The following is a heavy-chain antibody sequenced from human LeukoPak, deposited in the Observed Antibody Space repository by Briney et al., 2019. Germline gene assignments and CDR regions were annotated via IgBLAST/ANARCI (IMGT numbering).Heavy chain of an antibody. J-gene: IGHJ4*02. CDR3: ARGLEGGSGDFDY. CDR1: GGTFSSYA. D-gene: IGHD3-10*01. CDR2: IIPIFGTA. Sequence: SVKVSCKASGGTFSSYAISWVRQAPGQGLEWMGGIIPIFGTANYAQKFQGRVTITADESTSTAYMELSSLRSEDTAVYYCARGLEGGSGDFDYWGQGTLVTVSS. V-gene: IGHV1-69*13.